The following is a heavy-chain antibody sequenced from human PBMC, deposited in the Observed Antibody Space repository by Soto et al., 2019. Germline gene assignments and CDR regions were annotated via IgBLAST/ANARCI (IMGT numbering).Heavy chain of an antibody. V-gene: IGHV4-59*08. D-gene: IGHD3-10*01. CDR3: ARSRGGWFGELTFYYYYYYGMDV. CDR2: IYYSGST. J-gene: IGHJ6*02. Sequence: SETLSLTCTVSGGSISSYYWSWIRQPPGKGLEWIGYIYYSGSTNYNPYLKSRVTISVDTSKNQFSLKLSTVTAADTAVFFCARSRGGWFGELTFYYYYYYGMDVWGQGTTVT. CDR1: GGSISSYY.